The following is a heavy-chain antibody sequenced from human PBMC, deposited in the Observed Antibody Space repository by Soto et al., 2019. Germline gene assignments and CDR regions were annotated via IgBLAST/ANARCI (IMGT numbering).Heavy chain of an antibody. D-gene: IGHD3-10*01. CDR2: ISYDGSNK. CDR3: ARDIRSYSILDY. CDR1: GFTFSSYA. Sequence: QPGGSLRLSCAASGFTFSSYAMHWVRQAPGKGLEWVAVISYDGSNKYYADSVKGRFTISRDNSKNTLYLQMNSLRAEDTAVYYCARDIRSYSILDYWGQGTLVTVSS. V-gene: IGHV3-30-3*01. J-gene: IGHJ4*02.